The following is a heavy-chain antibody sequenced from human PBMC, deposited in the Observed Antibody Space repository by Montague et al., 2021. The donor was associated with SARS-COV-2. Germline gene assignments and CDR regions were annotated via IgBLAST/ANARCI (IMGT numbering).Heavy chain of an antibody. CDR1: GFSIGSGDC. V-gene: IGHV4-38-2*02. J-gene: IGHJ3*02. CDR3: VRGKAGGLRNVFDI. Sequence: SETLSLTCTVSGFSIGSGDCWGWIRQPPGKGLEWIGSIYHSGTTXYNPSLQSRLTMSIDTSTNQFSLRLTSVTAADTAVFFCVRGKAGGLRNVFDIWGQGTTVTVSS. CDR2: IYHSGTT.